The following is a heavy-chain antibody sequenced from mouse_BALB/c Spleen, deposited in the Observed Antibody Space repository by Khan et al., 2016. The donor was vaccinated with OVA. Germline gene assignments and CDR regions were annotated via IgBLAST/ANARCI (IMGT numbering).Heavy chain of an antibody. CDR1: GYSFTGYF. D-gene: IGHD1-1*01. J-gene: IGHJ2*01. Sequence: MQLKESGPELVKPGASVKISCKASGYSFTGYFMNWVMQSHGKSLEWIGRINPHIGETLYSQKFKDKATLTVDESSSTAHMELRRLASEESAVYYCTRIYRSYFDYWGQGTALTVSS. CDR3: TRIYRSYFDY. V-gene: IGHV1-20*02. CDR2: INPHIGET.